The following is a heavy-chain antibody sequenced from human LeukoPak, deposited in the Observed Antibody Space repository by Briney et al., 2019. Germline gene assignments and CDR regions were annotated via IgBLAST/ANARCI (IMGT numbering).Heavy chain of an antibody. Sequence: SETLSLTCAVYGGSFSGYYWTWIRQPPGRGLEWIGEINHSGSTNYNPSLKRRATISVDTSKSQFSLKLNSVTAADTAMYYCARGRDPYWGQGTLVTVSS. J-gene: IGHJ4*02. CDR2: INHSGST. CDR1: GGSFSGYY. CDR3: ARGRDPY. V-gene: IGHV4-34*01. D-gene: IGHD5-24*01.